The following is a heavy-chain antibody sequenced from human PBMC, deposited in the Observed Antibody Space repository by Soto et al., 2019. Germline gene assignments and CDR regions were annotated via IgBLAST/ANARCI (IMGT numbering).Heavy chain of an antibody. V-gene: IGHV3-11*06. D-gene: IGHD2-8*01. CDR1: GSTFSDYY. J-gene: IGHJ4*02. CDR2: IGPSSSYT. CDR3: ARVVRLMLYSDY. Sequence: GTLIRSGSASGSTFSDYYMSGIRQAAGKGLEWVSYIGPSSSYTNYADSVKGRFTISRDNAKNSLYLQMNSLRAEDTAVYYCARVVRLMLYSDYWGQGTLVTVSS.